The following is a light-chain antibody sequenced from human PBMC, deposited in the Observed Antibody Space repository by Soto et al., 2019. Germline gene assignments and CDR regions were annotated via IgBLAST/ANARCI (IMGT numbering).Light chain of an antibody. Sequence: SYELAQPPSVSVAPGQTARITCGGNKIGSKSVHWYQQKPGQAPVLVVYNDNERPSGIPERFSGSNSDSTATLTISRVEVGDEADYYCQVWDGSTDRGGVFGGGTKLTVL. V-gene: IGLV3-21*02. J-gene: IGLJ3*02. CDR3: QVWDGSTDRGGV. CDR2: NDN. CDR1: KIGSKS.